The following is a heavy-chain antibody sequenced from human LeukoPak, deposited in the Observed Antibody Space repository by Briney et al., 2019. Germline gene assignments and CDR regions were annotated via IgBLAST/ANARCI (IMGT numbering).Heavy chain of an antibody. CDR3: ASHNYYGSGRYYFYY. J-gene: IGHJ4*02. V-gene: IGHV4-61*08. CDR1: GGSVSSGGCY. D-gene: IGHD3-10*01. CDR2: IYYSGST. Sequence: PSETLSLTCTVSGGSVSSGGCYWSWIRQPPGKGLEWIGDIYYSGSTNYNPSLKSRVTISVDTSKSQFSLNLNSVTAADTAVYYCASHNYYGSGRYYFYYWGQGTLVTVSS.